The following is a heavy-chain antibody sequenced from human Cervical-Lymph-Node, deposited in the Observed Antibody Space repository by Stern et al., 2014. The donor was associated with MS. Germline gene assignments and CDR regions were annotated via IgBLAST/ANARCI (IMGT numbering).Heavy chain of an antibody. CDR1: GYSFTNSW. CDR3: ARQGCATTSCHTIDS. J-gene: IGHJ4*02. Sequence: EVQLVESGAEVKQPGQSLKISCTGSGYSFTNSWLGWGRPMPGKGLELMGVISPGASDTRYNPFFQGLVTISVEKSLHPASVPRTSLEASDTAMYYCARQGCATTSCHTIDSWGQGTLITVSS. CDR2: ISPGASDT. V-gene: IGHV5-51*01. D-gene: IGHD2-2*02.